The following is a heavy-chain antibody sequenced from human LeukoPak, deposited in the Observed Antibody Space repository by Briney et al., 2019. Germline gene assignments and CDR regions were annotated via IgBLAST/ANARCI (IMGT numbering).Heavy chain of an antibody. CDR1: GFTFDDYT. Sequence: GGSLRLSCAASGFTFDDYTMHWVRQAPGKGLEWVSLISWDGSSRYYADSVKGRFTISRDNSKNSLYLQMNSLRTEDTASYYCARDNEAWYFDLWGRGTPVTVSS. CDR3: ARDNEAWYFDL. V-gene: IGHV3-43*01. CDR2: ISWDGSSR. J-gene: IGHJ2*01.